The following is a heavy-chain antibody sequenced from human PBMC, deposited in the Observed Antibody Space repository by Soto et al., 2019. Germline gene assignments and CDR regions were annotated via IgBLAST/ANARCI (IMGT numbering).Heavy chain of an antibody. Sequence: SETLSLTCAVYGGSFSGYYWSWIRQPPGKGLEWIGEVNHSGSTNYNPSLKSRVTISVDTSKNQFSLKLSSVTAADTAVYYCARGPLSITIFGVARTSDYYYGMDVWGQGTTVTVSS. D-gene: IGHD3-3*01. CDR1: GGSFSGYY. V-gene: IGHV4-34*01. CDR3: ARGPLSITIFGVARTSDYYYGMDV. CDR2: VNHSGST. J-gene: IGHJ6*02.